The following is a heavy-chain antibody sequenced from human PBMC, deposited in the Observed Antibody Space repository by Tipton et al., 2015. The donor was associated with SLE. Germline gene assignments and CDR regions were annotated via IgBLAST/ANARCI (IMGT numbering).Heavy chain of an antibody. D-gene: IGHD1-1*01. CDR2: IHDSGAT. CDR3: AAPSEATTGTGGYFDL. V-gene: IGHV4-30-4*01. J-gene: IGHJ2*01. CDR1: GGSIRSGDYY. Sequence: TLSLTCTVSGGSIRSGDYYWSWIRQHPGKGLEWIGYIHDSGATFYNPSLRSRSAISVDTSKNHFSLKLSSVTAADTAVYYCAAPSEATTGTGGYFDLWGRGTLVTVSS.